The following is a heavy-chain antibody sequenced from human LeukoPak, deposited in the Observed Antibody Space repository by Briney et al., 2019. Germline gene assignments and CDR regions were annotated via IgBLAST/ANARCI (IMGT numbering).Heavy chain of an antibody. Sequence: AESLKISCKGSGYSFTSYWISWVRQMPGKGLEWMGRIDPSDSYTNYSPSFQGHVTISADKSISTAYLQWSSLKASDTAMYYCASRGLSSYGTPDAFDIWGQGTMVTVSS. V-gene: IGHV5-10-1*01. J-gene: IGHJ3*02. CDR1: GYSFTSYW. D-gene: IGHD5-18*01. CDR2: IDPSDSYT. CDR3: ASRGLSSYGTPDAFDI.